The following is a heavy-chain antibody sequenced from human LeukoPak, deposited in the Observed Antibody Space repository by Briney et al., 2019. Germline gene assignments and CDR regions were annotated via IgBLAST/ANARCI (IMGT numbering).Heavy chain of an antibody. CDR3: ARDRQLSFGVVIPRWFDP. D-gene: IGHD3-3*01. J-gene: IGHJ5*02. CDR2: INPNSGGT. Sequence: GASVKVSCKASGYTFAGYYMHWVRQAPGQGLEWMGWINPNSGGTNYAQKFQGRVTMTRDTSISTAYMELSRLRSDDTAAYYCARDRQLSFGVVIPRWFDPWGQGTLVTVSS. V-gene: IGHV1-2*02. CDR1: GYTFAGYY.